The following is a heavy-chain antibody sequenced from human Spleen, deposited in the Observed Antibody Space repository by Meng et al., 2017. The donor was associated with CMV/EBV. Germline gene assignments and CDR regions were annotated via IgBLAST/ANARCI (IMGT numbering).Heavy chain of an antibody. CDR2: INPNSGVT. CDR1: GYTFTNYF. J-gene: IGHJ5*02. V-gene: IGHV1-2*02. CDR3: ARDLGYCSGTRCNWFDP. Sequence: ASVKVSCKASGYTFTNYFMHWVRQAPGQGLEWMGWINPNSGVTNYAQKFQGRVTVTRDTSISTAYMELSRLRSDDTAVYYCARDLGYCSGTRCNWFDPWGQGALVTVSS. D-gene: IGHD2-15*01.